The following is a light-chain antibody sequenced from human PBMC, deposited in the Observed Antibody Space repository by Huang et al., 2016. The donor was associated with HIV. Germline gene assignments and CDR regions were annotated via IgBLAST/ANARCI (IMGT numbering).Light chain of an antibody. CDR1: QSLVHANGYSY. V-gene: IGKV2-28*01. CDR2: MAA. Sequence: DIVMTQSPLSLPVTPGEPASISCWSSQSLVHANGYSYLDWYLQKPGQSPQVLIYMAAVRAAGSPDRFSGGGSGTNVTLEINRVDAEDVGTYYCMQSLQSLTFGGGTRLEIK. CDR3: MQSLQSLT. J-gene: IGKJ4*01.